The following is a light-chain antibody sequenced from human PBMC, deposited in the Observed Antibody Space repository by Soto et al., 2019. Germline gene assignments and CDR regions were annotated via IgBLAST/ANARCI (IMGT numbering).Light chain of an antibody. Sequence: EIVLTQSPATLSLSPGERVTLSCRASQSVSTYLAWYQQKPGQAPRLLIYDASNRATGIPARFSGSGSGTDFTLTISSLEPEDFAVYYCQQRDSWPLTFGGGTRVEIK. V-gene: IGKV3-11*01. J-gene: IGKJ4*01. CDR2: DAS. CDR3: QQRDSWPLT. CDR1: QSVSTY.